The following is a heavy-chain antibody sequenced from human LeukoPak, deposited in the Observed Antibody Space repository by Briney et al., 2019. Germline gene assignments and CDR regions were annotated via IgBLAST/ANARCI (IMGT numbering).Heavy chain of an antibody. CDR3: ARVTGYSYGLFDY. CDR2: IYHSGST. CDR1: GGSISSSNW. D-gene: IGHD5-18*01. J-gene: IGHJ4*02. V-gene: IGHV4-4*02. Sequence: SETLSLTCAVSGGSISSSNWWRWVRQPPGKGLEWIGEIYHSGSTNYNPSLKSRVTISVDKSKNQFSLKLSSVTAADTAVYYCARVTGYSYGLFDYWGQGTLVTVSS.